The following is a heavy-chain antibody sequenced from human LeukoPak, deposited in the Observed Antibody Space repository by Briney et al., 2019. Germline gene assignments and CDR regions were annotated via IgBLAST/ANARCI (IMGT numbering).Heavy chain of an antibody. Sequence: ASVTVSCTASGYTFTNSGISWVRQAPGQGLEWMGWISAYNGDTNYAQKVQGRVTMTTDTSTSTAYMELRSLRSDDTAVYYCARDQSSGWRHFDYWGQGTLVTVSS. V-gene: IGHV1-18*01. CDR3: ARDQSSGWRHFDY. CDR2: ISAYNGDT. J-gene: IGHJ4*02. CDR1: GYTFTNSG. D-gene: IGHD6-19*01.